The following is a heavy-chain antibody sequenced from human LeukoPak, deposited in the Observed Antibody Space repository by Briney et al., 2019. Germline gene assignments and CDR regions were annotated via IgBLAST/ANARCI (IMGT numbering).Heavy chain of an antibody. CDR2: IIPIFGTA. CDR3: ARAYYGSGSYYYGMDV. V-gene: IGHV1-69*13. CDR1: GGTFSSYA. D-gene: IGHD3-10*01. J-gene: IGHJ6*02. Sequence: ASVKVSCKASGGTFSSYAISWVRQTPGQGLEWMGGIIPIFGTANYAQKFQGRVTITADESTSTAYMELSSLRSGDTAVYYCARAYYGSGSYYYGMDVWGQGTTVTVSS.